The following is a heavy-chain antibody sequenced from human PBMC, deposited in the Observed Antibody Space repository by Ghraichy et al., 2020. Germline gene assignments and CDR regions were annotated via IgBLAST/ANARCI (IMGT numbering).Heavy chain of an antibody. CDR3: AKGWDLVVTSPFDY. V-gene: IGHV3-23*01. D-gene: IGHD5-12*01. Sequence: GGSLRLSCAASGFTFDTYAMTWVRQAPGKGLEWVSGVSGSDTITCYTDSVKGRFTISRDNSKNTLYLQMNSLRAEDTAVYYCAKGWDLVVTSPFDYWGQGTLVTVSS. CDR1: GFTFDTYA. CDR2: VSGSDTIT. J-gene: IGHJ4*02.